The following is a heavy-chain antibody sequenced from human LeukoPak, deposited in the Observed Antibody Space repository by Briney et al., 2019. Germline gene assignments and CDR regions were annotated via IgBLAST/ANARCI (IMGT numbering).Heavy chain of an antibody. V-gene: IGHV5-51*01. J-gene: IGHJ3*02. CDR3: ARREPGDQCWSDAFDI. CDR2: IYPGDSDT. Sequence: GESLKISCKGSGYSFTSYWIGWVRQMPGKGLEWMGIIYPGDSDTRYSPSFQGQVTISADKSISTAYLQWSSLKASDTAMYYCARREPGDQCWSDAFDIWGQGTMVTVSS. D-gene: IGHD7-27*01. CDR1: GYSFTSYW.